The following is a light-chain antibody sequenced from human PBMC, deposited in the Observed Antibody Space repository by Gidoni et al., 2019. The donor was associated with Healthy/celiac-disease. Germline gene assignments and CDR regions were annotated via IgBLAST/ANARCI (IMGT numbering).Light chain of an antibody. CDR1: KLGDKY. CDR3: QAWDSSTVV. V-gene: IGLV3-1*01. Sequence: RAASITCSGDKLGDKYACWYQQKPGQSPVLVIYQDNKRPSGIPERFSGSNSGNTATLTISGTQAMDEADYYCQAWDSSTVVFGGGTKLTVL. CDR2: QDN. J-gene: IGLJ2*01.